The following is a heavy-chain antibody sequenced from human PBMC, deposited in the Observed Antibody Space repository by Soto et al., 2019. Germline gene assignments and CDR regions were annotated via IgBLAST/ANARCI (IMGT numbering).Heavy chain of an antibody. CDR1: GGSISSDY. D-gene: IGHD3-22*01. Sequence: SETLSLTCTVSGGSISSDYWSWIRQPPGKGLEWIGYIYYSGSTNYNPSLKSRVTISVDTSKNQFSLKLSSVTAADTAVYYCARRWVRTFDYWGQGTLVTVSS. J-gene: IGHJ4*02. CDR3: ARRWVRTFDY. CDR2: IYYSGST. V-gene: IGHV4-59*08.